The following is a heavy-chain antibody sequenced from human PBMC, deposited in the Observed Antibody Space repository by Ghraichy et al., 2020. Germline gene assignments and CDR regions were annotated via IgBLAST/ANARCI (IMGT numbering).Heavy chain of an antibody. Sequence: GGSLRLSCAASGFTFTNTWMTWVRQAPGKGLEWVGHIKTRSDGGTTDYAAPVKGRFTISRQDSKNTLYLQMSSLKTEDTAVYFCTTRPNSGTYWGYDYWGQGTLVTVSS. CDR1: GFTFTNTW. D-gene: IGHD1-26*01. CDR2: IKTRSDGGTT. J-gene: IGHJ4*02. CDR3: TTRPNSGTYWGYDY. V-gene: IGHV3-15*01.